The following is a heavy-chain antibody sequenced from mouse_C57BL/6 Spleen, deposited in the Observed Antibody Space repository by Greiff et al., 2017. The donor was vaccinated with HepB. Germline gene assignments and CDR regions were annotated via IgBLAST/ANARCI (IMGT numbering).Heavy chain of an antibody. J-gene: IGHJ1*03. CDR1: GYTFTDYY. CDR2: IYPGSGNT. CDR3: ARDELLGGYFDV. D-gene: IGHD1-1*01. Sequence: VQLQQSGAELVRPGASVKLSCKASGYTFTDYYINWVKQRPGQGLEWIARIYPGSGNTYYNEKFKGKATLTAEKSSSTAYMQLSSLTSEDSAVYFCARDELLGGYFDVWGTGTTVTVSS. V-gene: IGHV1-76*01.